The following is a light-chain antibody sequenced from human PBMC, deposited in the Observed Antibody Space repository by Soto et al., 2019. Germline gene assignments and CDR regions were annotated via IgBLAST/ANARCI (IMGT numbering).Light chain of an antibody. V-gene: IGLV2-23*01. CDR1: SSDDLSYDA. J-gene: IGLJ3*02. Sequence: QSALTQPASVSGSPGQSVTISCTGTSSDDLSYDAVSWYQHRPGKAPKLIIYEGNKRPSGVSNRYSGSRSDNMASLTISGLKAEDEADYYSCSYVYSNSWVFGGGTKLTVL. CDR3: CSYVYSNSWV. CDR2: EGN.